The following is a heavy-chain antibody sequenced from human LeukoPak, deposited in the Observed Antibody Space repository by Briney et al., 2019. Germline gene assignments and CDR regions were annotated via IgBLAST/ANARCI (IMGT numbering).Heavy chain of an antibody. CDR3: ATWRTAKTGFDY. Sequence: SETLSLTCSVSGGSISSSSYYWGWIRQPPGKGLEWIGSIYYSGTTYYNPSLKTRVTTSVDTSKNQFSLNLSSVTAADTAVYYCATWRTAKTGFDYWGQGTLVTVSS. J-gene: IGHJ4*02. CDR2: IYYSGTT. CDR1: GGSISSSSYY. V-gene: IGHV4-39*01. D-gene: IGHD1-1*01.